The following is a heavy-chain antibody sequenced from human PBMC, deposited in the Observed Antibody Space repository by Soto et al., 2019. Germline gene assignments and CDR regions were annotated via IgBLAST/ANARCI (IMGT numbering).Heavy chain of an antibody. CDR1: GGSMSSYY. CDR3: ARGQRFSDWFDP. V-gene: IGHV4-4*07. D-gene: IGHD3-3*01. Sequence: SETLSLTCTVSGGSMSSYYWTWIRQPAGKGLEWIGRVYSIGGTHYNPSLKSRVTISIDTSKNQFSLRLLSVTDADTAVYFCARGQRFSDWFDPWGQGTLVTVSS. CDR2: VYSIGGT. J-gene: IGHJ5*02.